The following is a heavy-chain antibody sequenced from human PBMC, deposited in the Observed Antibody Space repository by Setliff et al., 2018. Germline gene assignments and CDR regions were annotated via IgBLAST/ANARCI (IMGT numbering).Heavy chain of an antibody. Sequence: SLTCAVYGGSFQGYYWSWIRQSPERGLEWIGEINSSGDTNYNPSLESRVTMSIDPSKNQFSLTLTSVRAADTAVYFCAKAKGHLGYYRLVLNYFRHWGQGTPVTVSS. CDR1: GGSFQGYY. CDR3: AKAKGHLGYYRLVLNYFRH. J-gene: IGHJ1*01. V-gene: IGHV4-34*01. CDR2: INSSGDT. D-gene: IGHD3-22*01.